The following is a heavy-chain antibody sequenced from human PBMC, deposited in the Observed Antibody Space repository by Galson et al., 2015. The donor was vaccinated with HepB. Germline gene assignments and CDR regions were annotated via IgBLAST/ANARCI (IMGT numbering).Heavy chain of an antibody. J-gene: IGHJ4*02. CDR1: GFTVSSNY. CDR3: ARVGLYCDILTGKNYYFDY. Sequence: SLRLSCAASGFTVSSNYMSWVRQAPGKGLEWVSVIYSGGSTYYADSVKGRFTTSRDNSKNTLYLQMNSLRAEDTAVYYCARVGLYCDILTGKNYYFDYWGQGTLVTVSS. CDR2: IYSGGST. V-gene: IGHV3-53*01. D-gene: IGHD3-9*01.